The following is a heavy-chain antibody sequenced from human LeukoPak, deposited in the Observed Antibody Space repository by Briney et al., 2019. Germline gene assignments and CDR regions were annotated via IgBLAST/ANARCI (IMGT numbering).Heavy chain of an antibody. CDR3: ARGKGGSYVSDY. CDR2: ISYDGSNK. Sequence: GGSLRLSCAASGFTFSSYGMHWVRQAPGKGLEWVAVISYDGSNKYYADSVKGRFTISRDNSKNTLYLQMNSLRAEDTAVYYCARGKGGSYVSDYWGQGTLVTVSS. V-gene: IGHV3-30*03. D-gene: IGHD1-26*01. CDR1: GFTFSSYG. J-gene: IGHJ4*02.